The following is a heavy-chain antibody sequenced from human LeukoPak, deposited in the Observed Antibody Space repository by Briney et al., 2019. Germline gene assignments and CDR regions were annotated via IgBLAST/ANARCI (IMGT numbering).Heavy chain of an antibody. J-gene: IGHJ5*02. CDR2: IYTSGST. Sequence: PSETLSLTCTVSGGSISSGSYYWSWTRQPAGKGLEWIGRIYTSGSTNYNPSLKSRVTISVDTPKNQFSLKLSSVTAADTAVYYCARGRYSSSWYTWFDPWGQGTLVTVSS. CDR1: GGSISSGSYY. V-gene: IGHV4-61*02. CDR3: ARGRYSSSWYTWFDP. D-gene: IGHD6-13*01.